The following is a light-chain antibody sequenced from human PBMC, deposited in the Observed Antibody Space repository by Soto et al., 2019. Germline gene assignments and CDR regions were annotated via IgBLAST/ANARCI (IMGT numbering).Light chain of an antibody. Sequence: DLQLTQSPSFLSASVGDRVTITCRASQGITNSLAWYQQKPGKAPNLLIYAASTLQGGVPSRFTGSGSGTDFTLTISSLQPEDFATYYCQQLTSNPLTFGGGTKVEIK. CDR3: QQLTSNPLT. V-gene: IGKV1-9*01. J-gene: IGKJ4*01. CDR1: QGITNS. CDR2: AAS.